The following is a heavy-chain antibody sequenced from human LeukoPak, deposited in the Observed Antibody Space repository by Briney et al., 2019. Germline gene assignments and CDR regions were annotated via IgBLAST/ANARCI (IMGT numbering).Heavy chain of an antibody. Sequence: GGSLRLSCAASGFTFSSYEMNWVRQAPGKGLEWVAYISSSGGIIYYADSVKGRFTISRDNAKNSLYLQMNSLRAEDTAVYYCAENSALEYWGQGTLVTVSS. CDR1: GFTFSSYE. CDR2: ISSSGGII. V-gene: IGHV3-48*03. CDR3: AENSALEY. D-gene: IGHD1/OR15-1a*01. J-gene: IGHJ4*02.